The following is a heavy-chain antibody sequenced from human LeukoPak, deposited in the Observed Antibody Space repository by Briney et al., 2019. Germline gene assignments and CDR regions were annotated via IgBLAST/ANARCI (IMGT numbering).Heavy chain of an antibody. D-gene: IGHD2-21*02. CDR3: AKDRIVVVTAMNLFDY. CDR2: ISGSATTT. Sequence: GGSLRLSCEASGFTFSSYAMSWVRQAPGKGLEWVSAISGSATTTYHADSVKGRFTISRDNSKNTLYLQMNSLRAEDTAVYYCAKDRIVVVTAMNLFDYWGQGTLVTVSS. CDR1: GFTFSSYA. V-gene: IGHV3-23*01. J-gene: IGHJ4*02.